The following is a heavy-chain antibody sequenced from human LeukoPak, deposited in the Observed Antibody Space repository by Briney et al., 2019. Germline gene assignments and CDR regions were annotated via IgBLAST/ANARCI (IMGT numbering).Heavy chain of an antibody. Sequence: SQTLSLTCGVSGGSINVGGYSWNWIRQPPGKGLEWIGNIFHSGVTYYKPSLRRRVAISLDRSKNQVSLNVTSVTAADTAVYYCARGGVYTGMDAWGQGTTVIVSS. CDR2: IFHSGVT. D-gene: IGHD2-2*02. J-gene: IGHJ6*02. CDR1: GGSINVGGYS. CDR3: ARGGVYTGMDA. V-gene: IGHV4-30-2*01.